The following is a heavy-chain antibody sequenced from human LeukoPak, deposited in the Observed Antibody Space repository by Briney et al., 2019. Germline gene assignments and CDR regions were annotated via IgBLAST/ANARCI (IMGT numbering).Heavy chain of an antibody. J-gene: IGHJ6*02. V-gene: IGHV3-7*01. Sequence: PGGSLRLSCAASEFTFSDYWMSWVRQAPGKGPERVANIKKDGSEEHYVDSVKGRFTVSRDNAKNSLFLQMNSPRVEDTAVYYCATYDNWVAGDVWGQGTTVSVSS. CDR1: EFTFSDYW. CDR2: IKKDGSEE. D-gene: IGHD1-20*01. CDR3: ATYDNWVAGDV.